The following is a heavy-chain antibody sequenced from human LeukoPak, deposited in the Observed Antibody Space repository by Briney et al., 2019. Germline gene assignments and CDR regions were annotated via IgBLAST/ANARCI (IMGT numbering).Heavy chain of an antibody. CDR3: ARDGSGGPAAGDAFDI. D-gene: IGHD6-13*01. Sequence: PGGALRLSCAASGFTVSSNYMSWVRQAPGKGLEGVSVIYSGGSTYYADSVKGRFTISRHNTKNTLYLQMNSLRAEDTAAYYCARDGSGGPAAGDAFDIWGQGTMVTVSS. V-gene: IGHV3-53*04. CDR2: IYSGGST. CDR1: GFTVSSNY. J-gene: IGHJ3*02.